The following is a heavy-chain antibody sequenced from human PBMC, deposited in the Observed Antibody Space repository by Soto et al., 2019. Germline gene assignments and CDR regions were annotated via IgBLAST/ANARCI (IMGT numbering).Heavy chain of an antibody. D-gene: IGHD6-13*01. Sequence: ASVKVSCKASGGTFSSYAIIWVRQAPGQGLEWMGGIIPIFGTANYAQKFQGRVTITADESTSTAYMELSSLRSEDTAVYYCARLGGSSSWYWFDPWGQGTLVTVSS. V-gene: IGHV1-69*13. CDR1: GGTFSSYA. J-gene: IGHJ5*02. CDR3: ARLGGSSSWYWFDP. CDR2: IIPIFGTA.